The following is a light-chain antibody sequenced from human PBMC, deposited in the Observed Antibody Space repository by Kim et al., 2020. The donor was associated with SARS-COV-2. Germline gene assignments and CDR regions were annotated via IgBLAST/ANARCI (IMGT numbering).Light chain of an antibody. CDR1: QTVSSSY. Sequence: LSPGERATLSCRASQTVSSSYLAWYQQKPGQAPRLLIYGASSRATGIPDRFSGSGSGTDFTLTISRLEPEDFAVFYCQQYGSSPYTFGQGTKLEI. CDR3: QQYGSSPYT. J-gene: IGKJ2*01. V-gene: IGKV3-20*01. CDR2: GAS.